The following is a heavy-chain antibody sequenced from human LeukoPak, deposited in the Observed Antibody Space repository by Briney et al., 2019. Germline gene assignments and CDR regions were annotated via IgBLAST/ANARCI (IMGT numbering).Heavy chain of an antibody. V-gene: IGHV3-48*01. CDR1: GFTFSSYS. CDR2: ISSSSSTI. D-gene: IGHD1-26*01. Sequence: PGGSLRLSCAASGFTFSSYSMNWVRRAPGKGLEWVSYISSSSSTIYYADSVKGRFTISRDNAKNSLYLQMNSLRAEDTAVYYCARALVATTDDYWGQGTLVTVSS. CDR3: ARALVATTDDY. J-gene: IGHJ4*02.